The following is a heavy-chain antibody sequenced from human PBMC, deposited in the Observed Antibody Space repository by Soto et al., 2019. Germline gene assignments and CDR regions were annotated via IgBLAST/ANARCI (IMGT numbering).Heavy chain of an antibody. CDR2: IRNDGSNE. V-gene: IGHV3-33*01. Sequence: QVQLVESGGGVVQPGRSLRLSCAASGFTFSNYGMHWVRQVPGKGLEWVACIRNDGSNEIYVDSVKGRFTISRDNSQNTFYLQMNSRRDEDTAMYYCARAGIYYWSGGFDYWGQGTLVTVSS. J-gene: IGHJ4*02. CDR3: ARAGIYYWSGGFDY. CDR1: GFTFSNYG. D-gene: IGHD2-8*01.